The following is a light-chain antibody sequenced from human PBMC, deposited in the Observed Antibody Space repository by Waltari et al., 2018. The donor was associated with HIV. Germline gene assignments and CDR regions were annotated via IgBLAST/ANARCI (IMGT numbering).Light chain of an antibody. Sequence: QSVLTQAPSVSGAPGQRVTISCTGSRSTFGPGYDVPWYQQLPGTAPKLLIYANNQRPSGVPARFSGSKSATSASLVITGLQAEDEADYYCQSYDSSLNGHVVFGGGTKVTVL. CDR1: RSTFGPGYD. CDR2: ANN. J-gene: IGLJ2*01. V-gene: IGLV1-40*01. CDR3: QSYDSSLNGHVV.